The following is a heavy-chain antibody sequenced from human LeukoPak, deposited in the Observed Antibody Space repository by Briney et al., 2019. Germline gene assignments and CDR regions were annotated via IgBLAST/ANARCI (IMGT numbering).Heavy chain of an antibody. D-gene: IGHD3-3*01. J-gene: IGHJ4*02. Sequence: GGSLRLSCAASGFTFSSYAMSWVRQAPGKGLEWVSAISGSGGSTYYADSVKGRFTISRDNAKNSLYLQMNSLRDEDTAVYYCVRDQFFSFDYWGQGTLVTVSS. V-gene: IGHV3-23*01. CDR1: GFTFSSYA. CDR3: VRDQFFSFDY. CDR2: ISGSGGST.